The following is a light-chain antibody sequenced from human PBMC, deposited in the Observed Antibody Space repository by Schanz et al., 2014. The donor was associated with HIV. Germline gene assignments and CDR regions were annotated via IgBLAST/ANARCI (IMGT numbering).Light chain of an antibody. J-gene: IGLJ2*01. V-gene: IGLV2-14*03. CDR3: SSYTSSSTVV. CDR2: DVS. Sequence: QSALTQPASVSGSHGQSITISCTGTSGDVGSYNYVSWYQQHPGKAPKLMIYDVSNRPSGVSNRFSGSKSGNTASLTISGLQAEDEADYYCSSYTSSSTVVFGGGTKLTVL. CDR1: SGDVGSYNY.